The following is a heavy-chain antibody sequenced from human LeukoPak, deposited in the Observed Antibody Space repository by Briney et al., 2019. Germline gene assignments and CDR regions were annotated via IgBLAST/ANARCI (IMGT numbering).Heavy chain of an antibody. V-gene: IGHV1-69*05. Sequence: SVKASCKASGGSFRSFVITWVRQAPGQGLEWMGGITPMLNTTKYAQKFQGRVTITTDESTSTAYMDLNSLRSEDTAVYYCAIYYYDSSGYYASDALDVWGQGTMVTVSS. CDR2: ITPMLNTT. J-gene: IGHJ3*01. CDR3: AIYYYDSSGYYASDALDV. CDR1: GGSFRSFV. D-gene: IGHD3-22*01.